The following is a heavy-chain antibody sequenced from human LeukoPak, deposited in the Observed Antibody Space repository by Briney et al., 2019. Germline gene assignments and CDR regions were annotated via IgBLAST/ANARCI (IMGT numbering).Heavy chain of an antibody. CDR1: GGSFSGYY. Sequence: SETLSLTCAVYGGSFSGYYWSWIRQPPGKGLEWIGEINNSGSTNYNPSLKSRVTISVDTSKNQFSLKLSSVTAADTAVYYCARSGYSYGTFDYWGQGTLVTVSS. CDR3: ARSGYSYGTFDY. CDR2: INNSGST. D-gene: IGHD5-18*01. V-gene: IGHV4-34*01. J-gene: IGHJ4*02.